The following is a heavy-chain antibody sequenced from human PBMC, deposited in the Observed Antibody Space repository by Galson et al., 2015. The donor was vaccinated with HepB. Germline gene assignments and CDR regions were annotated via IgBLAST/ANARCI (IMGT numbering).Heavy chain of an antibody. V-gene: IGHV3-33*01. CDR2: IWYDGSNK. D-gene: IGHD6-13*01. CDR1: GFTFSSYG. CDR3: ARGKGSWYDDDFDY. Sequence: SLRLSCAASGFTFSSYGMHWVRQAPGKGLEWVAVIWYDGSNKYYADSVKGRFTISRDNSKNTLYLQMNSLRAEDTAVYYCARGKGSWYDDDFDYWGQGTLVTVSS. J-gene: IGHJ4*02.